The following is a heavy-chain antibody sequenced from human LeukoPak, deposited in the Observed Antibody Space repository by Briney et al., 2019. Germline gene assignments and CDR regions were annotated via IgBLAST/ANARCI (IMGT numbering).Heavy chain of an antibody. J-gene: IGHJ4*02. Sequence: PSETLSLTCTVSGGSISSYYWSWIRQPPGKGLEWIGYIYYSGSTNYNPSLKSRVTISVDVSKNQFSLKLSSVTAADTAVYYCARSLAAAGTSFGYWGQGTLVTVSS. D-gene: IGHD6-13*01. CDR2: IYYSGST. V-gene: IGHV4-59*01. CDR1: GGSISSYY. CDR3: ARSLAAAGTSFGY.